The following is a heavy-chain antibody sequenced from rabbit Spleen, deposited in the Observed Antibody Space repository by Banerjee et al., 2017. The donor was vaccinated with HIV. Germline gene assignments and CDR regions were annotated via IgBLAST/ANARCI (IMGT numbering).Heavy chain of an antibody. V-gene: IGHV1S45*01. CDR3: VRGASSSGYYSL. CDR1: GFSFSGTDY. CDR2: IDTNDGDT. J-gene: IGHJ3*01. D-gene: IGHD1-1*01. Sequence: QEQLEESGGDLVKPGASLTLTCTASGFSFSGTDYICWVRQAPGKGLEWIACIDTNDGDTDYANWPKGRFTISKTSSTTVTLQMTSLTAADTATYFCVRGASSSGYYSLWGQGTLVTVS.